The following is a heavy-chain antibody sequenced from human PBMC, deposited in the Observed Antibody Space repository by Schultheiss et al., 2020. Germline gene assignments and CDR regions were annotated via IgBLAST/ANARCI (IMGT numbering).Heavy chain of an antibody. CDR1: GFTFSDYY. J-gene: IGHJ4*02. Sequence: SCAASGFTFSDYYMSWFRQAPGKGLEWVGFIRSKAYGGTTEYAASVKGRFTISRDDSKSIAYLQMNSLKTEDTAVYYCTRDSAYYDYVWGSYRYLDYWGQGTLVTLSS. CDR3: TRDSAYYDYVWGSYRYLDY. V-gene: IGHV3-49*03. D-gene: IGHD3-16*02. CDR2: IRSKAYGGTT.